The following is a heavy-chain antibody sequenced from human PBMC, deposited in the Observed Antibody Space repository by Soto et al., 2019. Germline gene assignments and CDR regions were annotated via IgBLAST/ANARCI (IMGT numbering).Heavy chain of an antibody. CDR1: GFTFSSYE. Sequence: GGSLRLSCAASGFTFSSYEMNWVRQAPGKGLEWVSYISSSGSTIYYADSVKGRFTISRDNAKNSLYLQMNSLRAEDTAVYYCAREFEYDYVWGSYRLTNYFDYWGQGTLVTVSS. CDR2: ISSSGSTI. D-gene: IGHD3-16*02. CDR3: AREFEYDYVWGSYRLTNYFDY. V-gene: IGHV3-48*03. J-gene: IGHJ4*02.